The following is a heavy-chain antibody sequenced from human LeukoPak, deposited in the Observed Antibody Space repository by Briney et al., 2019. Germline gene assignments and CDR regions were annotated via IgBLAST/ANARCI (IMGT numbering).Heavy chain of an antibody. Sequence: PGGSLRLSCAASEFTFSSYSMNWVRQAPGKGLEWVSYISSSSSTIYYADSVKGRFTISRDNAKNSLYLQMNSLRDEDTAVYYCARDGDYDYVWGSYRRRTFDYWGQGTLVTVSS. J-gene: IGHJ4*02. D-gene: IGHD3-16*02. V-gene: IGHV3-48*02. CDR3: ARDGDYDYVWGSYRRRTFDY. CDR1: EFTFSSYS. CDR2: ISSSSSTI.